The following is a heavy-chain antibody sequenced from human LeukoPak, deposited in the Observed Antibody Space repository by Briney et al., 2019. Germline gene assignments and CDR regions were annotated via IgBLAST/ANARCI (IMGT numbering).Heavy chain of an antibody. CDR1: GFTFSSYA. J-gene: IGHJ4*02. CDR3: AKGGSSVNYRSYFDY. CDR2: IRDNGAIT. V-gene: IGHV3-23*01. D-gene: IGHD2-2*01. Sequence: PGGSLRLSCAASGFTFSSYAMSWVRQAPGKGLEWVSGIRDNGAITYDADSVKGRFTISRDNSKNTLHLQMNSLRAEDTAMYYCAKGGSSVNYRSYFDYWGQGILVTVSS.